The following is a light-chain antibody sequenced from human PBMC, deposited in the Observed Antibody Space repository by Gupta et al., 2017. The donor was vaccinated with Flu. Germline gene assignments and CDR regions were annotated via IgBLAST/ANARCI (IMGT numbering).Light chain of an antibody. Sequence: DIQMTQSPSTLSASVGDRVTITCRASQSSDSWLAWYQQKPGKAPKLLIYKASNLESGVPSRFSGSGSGTEFTLTISSLQPDDFATYYCQQYRSYPWRFGQGTTLEIK. CDR3: QQYRSYPWR. CDR1: QSSDSW. CDR2: KAS. V-gene: IGKV1-5*03. J-gene: IGKJ1*01.